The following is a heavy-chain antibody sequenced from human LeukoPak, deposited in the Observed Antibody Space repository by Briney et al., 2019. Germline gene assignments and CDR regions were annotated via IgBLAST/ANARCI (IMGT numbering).Heavy chain of an antibody. CDR2: MNPNSGNT. V-gene: IGHV1-8*01. Sequence: ASVKVSCKASGYAFTRYDINWVRQATGQGLEWMGWMNPNSGNTGYAQKFQGRVTMTRNTSISTAYMELSSLRSEDTAVYYCARITMVRGVIVDFDYWGQGTLVTVSS. D-gene: IGHD3-10*01. J-gene: IGHJ4*02. CDR3: ARITMVRGVIVDFDY. CDR1: GYAFTRYD.